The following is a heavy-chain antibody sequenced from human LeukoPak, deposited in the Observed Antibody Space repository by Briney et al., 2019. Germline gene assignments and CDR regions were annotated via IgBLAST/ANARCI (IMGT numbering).Heavy chain of an antibody. CDR2: IRYDGSNK. CDR1: GFTFSSYG. V-gene: IGHV3-30*02. Sequence: PGGSLRLSCAASGFTFSSYGMHWVRQAPGKGLEWVAFIRYDGSNKYYADSVKGRFTISRDNSKNTLYLQMNSLRAEDTAVYYCAKDARGYSGYVATEVDPWGQGTLVTVSS. J-gene: IGHJ5*02. CDR3: AKDARGYSGYVATEVDP. D-gene: IGHD5-12*01.